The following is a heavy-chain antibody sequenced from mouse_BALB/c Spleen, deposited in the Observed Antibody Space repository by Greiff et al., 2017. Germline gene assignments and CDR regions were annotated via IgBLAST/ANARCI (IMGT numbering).Heavy chain of an antibody. Sequence: EVQVVESGGGLVQPGGSRKLSCAASGFTFSSFGMHWVRQAPEKGLEWVAYISSGSSTIYYADTVKGRFTISRDNPKNTLFLQMTSLRSEDTAMYYCARGDRYGGFAYWGQGTLVTVSA. CDR2: ISSGSSTI. CDR1: GFTFSSFG. V-gene: IGHV5-17*02. J-gene: IGHJ3*01. CDR3: ARGDRYGGFAY. D-gene: IGHD2-14*01.